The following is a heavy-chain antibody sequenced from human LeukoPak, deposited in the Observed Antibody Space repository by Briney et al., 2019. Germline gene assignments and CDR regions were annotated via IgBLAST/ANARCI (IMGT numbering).Heavy chain of an antibody. V-gene: IGHV3-48*01. J-gene: IGHJ4*02. CDR1: GFTFSTYN. D-gene: IGHD3-22*01. CDR3: ARGGLYYDTSAYYYMNY. CDR2: ITTAGNVI. Sequence: GGSLRLSCAASGFTFSTYNMHWVRQAPGKGLEWISYITTAGNVIFCADSVKGRFTISRDEAKNSLYLQMDSLRAEDTAFYYCARGGLYYDTSAYYYMNYWGQGTLVTVSS.